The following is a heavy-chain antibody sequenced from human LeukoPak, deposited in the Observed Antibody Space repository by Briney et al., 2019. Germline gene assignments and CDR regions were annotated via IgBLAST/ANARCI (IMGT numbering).Heavy chain of an antibody. CDR1: GFTFNTYW. D-gene: IGHD3-10*01. CDR2: INPDGSQT. V-gene: IGHV3-74*01. CDR3: ARDPVRRDSY. Sequence: PGGSLRPSCAASGFTFNTYWMHWVRQAPGKGLVWVSHINPDGSQTNYADSVTGRFNISRDNAKNTLYLEMNSLRAEDTALYYCARDPVRRDSYWGQGTLVTVSS. J-gene: IGHJ4*02.